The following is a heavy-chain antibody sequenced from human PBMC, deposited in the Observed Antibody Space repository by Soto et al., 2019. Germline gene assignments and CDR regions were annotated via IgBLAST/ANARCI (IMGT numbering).Heavy chain of an antibody. D-gene: IGHD3-22*01. J-gene: IGHJ3*02. CDR1: GVSITSYH. Sequence: PSETLSLTCSVSGVSITSYHWSWIRQPPGKGLEWIAYIYYSGSTSYNPSLKSRVSISLDTSKNQFSLKLSSVTAADTAVYYCARTYDGSGPNSGGYGFDIWGQGTMVTVSS. CDR3: ARTYDGSGPNSGGYGFDI. CDR2: IYYSGST. V-gene: IGHV4-59*01.